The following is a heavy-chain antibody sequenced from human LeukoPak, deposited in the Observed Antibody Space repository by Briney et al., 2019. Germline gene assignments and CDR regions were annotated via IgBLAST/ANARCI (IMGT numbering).Heavy chain of an antibody. CDR3: AKPPSAYYYYMDV. J-gene: IGHJ6*03. V-gene: IGHV3-23*01. CDR2: ISGSGGST. CDR1: GFTFSSYA. Sequence: GGSLRLSCAASGFTFSSYAMSWVRQAPGKGLEWVSAISGSGGSTYYADSVKGRFTISRDNSKNTLYLQMNSLRAEDTAVYYRAKPPSAYYYYMDVWGKGTTVTVSS.